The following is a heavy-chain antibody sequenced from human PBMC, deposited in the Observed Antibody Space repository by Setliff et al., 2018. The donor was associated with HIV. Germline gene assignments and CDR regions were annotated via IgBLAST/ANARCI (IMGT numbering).Heavy chain of an antibody. CDR1: DPMTSGSYY. CDR3: SRGPPFDR. CDR2: VTVNGAT. V-gene: IGHV4-61*02. J-gene: IGHJ2*01. Sequence: PSETLSLTCPQESLRDPMTSGSYYWTWIRQPAGKRLEWIGRVTVNGATEYNPSLQSRVTISVDTSENQFSLKVTSVTAADTATYYCSRGPPFDRWGRGTLVTVSS.